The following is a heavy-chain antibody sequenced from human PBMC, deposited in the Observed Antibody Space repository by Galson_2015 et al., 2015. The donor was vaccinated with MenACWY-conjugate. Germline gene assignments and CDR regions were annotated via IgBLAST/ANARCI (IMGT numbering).Heavy chain of an antibody. CDR2: ISPGDSNT. J-gene: IGHJ6*02. CDR1: GSIFATYW. D-gene: IGHD1-26*01. Sequence: QSGAAVTKPGDSLKISCKASGSIFATYWIAWVRQMPGKGLEWMGLISPGDSNTRYSPSFQGQVTISADKSISTAYLQWSSLKASDTAMYYCARHPPGGRGMDVWGQGTTVAVSS. CDR3: ARHPPGGRGMDV. V-gene: IGHV5-51*01.